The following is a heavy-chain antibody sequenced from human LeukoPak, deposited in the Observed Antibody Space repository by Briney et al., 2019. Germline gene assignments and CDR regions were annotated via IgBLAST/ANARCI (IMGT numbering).Heavy chain of an antibody. Sequence: KPGGSPRISCIASGFTFSNAWMSWVRQVPGKGLEWLGRIKSNGAGGTTDYAAPVKGRVTVSRDDSRNTLYLQMNNLEIEDTAVYYCALDQATIRTRGARRFSYCYMGVWGKGASVTVSS. J-gene: IGHJ6*03. CDR1: GFTFSNAW. CDR2: IKSNGAGGTT. D-gene: IGHD5-24*01. V-gene: IGHV3-15*01. CDR3: ALDQATIRTRGARRFSYCYMGV.